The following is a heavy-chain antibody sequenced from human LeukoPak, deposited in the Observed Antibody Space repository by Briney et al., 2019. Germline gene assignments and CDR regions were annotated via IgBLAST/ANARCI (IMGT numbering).Heavy chain of an antibody. CDR1: GGTFSSYA. V-gene: IGHV1-69*06. J-gene: IGHJ4*02. CDR2: IIPIFGTA. D-gene: IGHD5-18*01. CDR3: AGGYSYGLRLDY. Sequence: SVKVSCKASGGTFSSYAISWVRQAPGQGLEWMGGIIPIFGTANYAQKFQGRVTITADKSTSTAYMELSSLRSEDTAVDYCAGGYSYGLRLDYWGQGTLVTVSS.